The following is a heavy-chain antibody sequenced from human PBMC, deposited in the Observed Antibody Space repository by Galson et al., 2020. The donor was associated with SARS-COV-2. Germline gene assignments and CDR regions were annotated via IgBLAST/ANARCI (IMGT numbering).Heavy chain of an antibody. CDR3: ARGREQDTLYYYYYMDV. Sequence: SETLSLTCAVYGGSFSSYYWSWIRQPPGKGLEWIGEINRLGSTNYNPSLKSRVTISVDTSKNQFSLKLTSVTAADTAVYYCARGREQDTLYYYYYMDVWGKGTTVTVSS. CDR2: INRLGST. CDR1: GGSFSSYY. D-gene: IGHD1-26*01. V-gene: IGHV4-34*01. J-gene: IGHJ6*03.